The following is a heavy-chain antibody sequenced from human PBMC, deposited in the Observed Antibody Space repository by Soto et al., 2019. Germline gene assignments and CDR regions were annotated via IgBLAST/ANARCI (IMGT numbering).Heavy chain of an antibody. D-gene: IGHD3-10*01. J-gene: IGHJ4*02. V-gene: IGHV1-69*01. CDR2: IIPIFGTA. Sequence: VQLVQSGAEVKKPGSSVKVSCKASGGTFSSYAISWVRQAPGQGLEWMGGIIPIFGTANYAQKFQGRVTITADESTSTAYMELSSLRSEDTAVYYCARVTYYGSGSYYLGIDYWGQGTLVTVSS. CDR3: ARVTYYGSGSYYLGIDY. CDR1: GGTFSSYA.